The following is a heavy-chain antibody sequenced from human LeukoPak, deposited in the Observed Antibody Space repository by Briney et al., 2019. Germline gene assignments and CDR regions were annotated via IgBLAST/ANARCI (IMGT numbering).Heavy chain of an antibody. CDR1: GFTFRAYS. CDR3: VRGDGWFGELLNFDN. V-gene: IGHV3-48*02. D-gene: IGHD3-10*01. Sequence: GGSLRLSCAASGFTFRAYSMNWVRQAPGKGPEWVSHIGSSSSTIYYADSVKGRFTISRDNAKNSLYLQMNSLRDEDTAVYYCVRGDGWFGELLNFDNWGQGTLVTVSS. J-gene: IGHJ4*02. CDR2: IGSSSSTI.